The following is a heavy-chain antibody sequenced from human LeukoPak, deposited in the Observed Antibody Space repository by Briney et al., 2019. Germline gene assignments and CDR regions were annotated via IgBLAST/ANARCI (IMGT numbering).Heavy chain of an antibody. CDR2: INQDGGRI. V-gene: IGHV3-7*01. D-gene: IGHD6-19*01. CDR1: GFTFSSHW. Sequence: GGSLRLSCAASGFTFSSHWMNWVRRAPGKGLEWVAIINQDGGRIGYGDSVKGRFTISRDNAKNSVYLQMNSLRAEDTAVYYCARDSGNFDYWGQGTLVTVSS. J-gene: IGHJ4*02. CDR3: ARDSGNFDY.